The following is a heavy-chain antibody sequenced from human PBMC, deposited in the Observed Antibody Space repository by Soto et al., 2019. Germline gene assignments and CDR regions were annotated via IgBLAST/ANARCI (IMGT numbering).Heavy chain of an antibody. CDR1: GGTFDHAA. J-gene: IGHJ4*02. CDR2: INPMFNST. V-gene: IGHV1-69*01. D-gene: IGHD3-9*01. Sequence: QVQLVQSGAEVKKPGSSVKVSCEAPGGTFDHAAITWVRQAPGQGLEWMGGINPMFNSTHYAQKFQGRVTITADAATSTAFMERRRLRSDDTAVYYCAGQIFAADYWGQGTLLVVSS. CDR3: AGQIFAADY.